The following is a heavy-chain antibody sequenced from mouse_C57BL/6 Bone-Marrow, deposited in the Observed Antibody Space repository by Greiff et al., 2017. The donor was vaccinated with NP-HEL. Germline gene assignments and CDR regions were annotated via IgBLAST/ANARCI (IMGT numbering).Heavy chain of an antibody. D-gene: IGHD1-1*01. CDR3: ARERITTVGPPFAY. J-gene: IGHJ3*01. CDR1: GYTFTSYG. Sequence: VQLQQSGAELARPGASVKLSCKASGYTFTSYGISWVKQRTGQGLEWIGEIYPRSGNTYYNEKFKGKATLTADKSSSTAYMELRSLTSEDSAVYFCARERITTVGPPFAYWGQGTLVTVSA. V-gene: IGHV1-81*01. CDR2: IYPRSGNT.